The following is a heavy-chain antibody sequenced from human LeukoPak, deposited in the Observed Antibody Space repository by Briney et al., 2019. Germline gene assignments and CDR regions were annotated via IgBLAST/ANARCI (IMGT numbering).Heavy chain of an antibody. CDR1: GGSISSGGYY. CDR3: ARDSRYCSGGSCYRSFDY. CDR2: IYYSGST. Sequence: PSETLSLTCTVSGGSISSGGYYWSWIRQHPGKGLEWIGYIYYSGSTYYNPSLESRVTISVDKSKNQFSLKLSSVTAADTAVYYCARDSRYCSGGSCYRSFDYWGQGTLVTVSS. D-gene: IGHD2-15*01. V-gene: IGHV4-31*03. J-gene: IGHJ4*02.